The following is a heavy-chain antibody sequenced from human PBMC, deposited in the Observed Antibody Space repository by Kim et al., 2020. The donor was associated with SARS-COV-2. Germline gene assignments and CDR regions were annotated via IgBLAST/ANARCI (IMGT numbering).Heavy chain of an antibody. J-gene: IGHJ6*02. D-gene: IGHD4-17*01. CDR3: ARAGTDDYGDYGSYYGMDV. V-gene: IGHV3-13*01. Sequence: GRFTISRENAKNSLYLQMNSLRAGDTAVYYCARAGTDDYGDYGSYYGMDVWGQGTTVTVSS.